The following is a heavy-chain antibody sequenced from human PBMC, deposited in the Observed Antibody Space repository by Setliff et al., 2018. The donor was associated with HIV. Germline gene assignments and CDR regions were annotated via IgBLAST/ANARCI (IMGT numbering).Heavy chain of an antibody. V-gene: IGHV4-4*09. J-gene: IGHJ4*02. D-gene: IGHD2-2*01. CDR3: ARLDCSSSSGFVDY. Sequence: SETLSLTCTVSGGSISGYHWNWLRQTPGKGLEWIGYIYTSRGTNYNHSLRTRVTISVDTSKNQFSLKLSSVTAADTAVYYCARLDCSSSSGFVDYWGQGTLVTVSS. CDR2: IYTSRGT. CDR1: GGSISGYH.